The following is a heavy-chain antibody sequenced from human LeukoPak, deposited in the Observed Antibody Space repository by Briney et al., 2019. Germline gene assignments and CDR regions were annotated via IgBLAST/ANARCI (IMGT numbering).Heavy chain of an antibody. V-gene: IGHV3-7*01. CDR1: GFTISSYW. CDR2: IKQDGSEK. Sequence: GGSLRLSCAASGFTISSYWMSWVRQAPGKGLEWVANIKQDGSEKYYVDSVKGRFTISRDNAKNSLYLQMNSLRAEDTAVYYCARVGSSWYFDYWGQGTLVTVSS. D-gene: IGHD6-13*01. J-gene: IGHJ4*02. CDR3: ARVGSSWYFDY.